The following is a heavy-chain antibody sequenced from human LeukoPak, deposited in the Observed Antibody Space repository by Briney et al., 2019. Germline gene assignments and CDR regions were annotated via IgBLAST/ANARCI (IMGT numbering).Heavy chain of an antibody. V-gene: IGHV4-4*07. CDR1: GGSISSYY. Sequence: SETLSLTCSVSGGSISSYYWSWIRQPAGKGLEWIGRIYTSGSANYNPSLKSRVTMSVDTSKNQFSLKLSSVTAVDTAVYYCASVFGEGNAFDIWGQGTMVTVSS. J-gene: IGHJ3*02. CDR2: IYTSGSA. D-gene: IGHD3-10*01. CDR3: ASVFGEGNAFDI.